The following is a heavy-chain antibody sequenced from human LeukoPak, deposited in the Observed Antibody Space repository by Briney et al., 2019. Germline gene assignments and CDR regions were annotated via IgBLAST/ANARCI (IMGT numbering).Heavy chain of an antibody. D-gene: IGHD4-11*01. V-gene: IGHV3-53*01. CDR3: ARVPTVTTAYRYYYYMDV. CDR2: IYSGGST. Sequence: PGGSLRLSCAASGFTVSSNYMSWVRQAPGKGLEWVSVIYSGGSTYYADSVKGRFTISRDNSKNTLYLQMNSLRAEDTAVYYCARVPTVTTAYRYYYYMDVWGKGTTVTVSS. CDR1: GFTVSSNY. J-gene: IGHJ6*03.